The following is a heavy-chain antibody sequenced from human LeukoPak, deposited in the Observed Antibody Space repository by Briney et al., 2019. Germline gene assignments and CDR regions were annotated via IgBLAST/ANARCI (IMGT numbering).Heavy chain of an antibody. CDR3: AKDLEPYTSGWYGDY. D-gene: IGHD6-19*01. J-gene: IGHJ4*02. V-gene: IGHV3-30*18. Sequence: PGGSLRLSCAASGFTFSSYGMQWVRQAPGKGREWVAVISYDGSNNYYADSVKGRFTISRDNYKNTLYLQMNSLRAEDTAVYHCAKDLEPYTSGWYGDYWGQGTLVTVSS. CDR2: ISYDGSNN. CDR1: GFTFSSYG.